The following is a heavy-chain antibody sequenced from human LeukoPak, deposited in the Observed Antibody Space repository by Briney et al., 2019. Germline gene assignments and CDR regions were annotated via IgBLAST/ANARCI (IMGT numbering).Heavy chain of an antibody. CDR2: INHSGST. V-gene: IGHV4-34*01. CDR3: ARGGVDIVVVVAAITPHYFDY. Sequence: PSETLSLTCAVYGGSFSGYYWSWIRQPPGKGLEWIGEINHSGSTNYNPSLKSRVTISVDTSKNQFSLKLSSVTAADTAVYYCARGGVDIVVVVAAITPHYFDYWGQGTLVTGSS. J-gene: IGHJ4*02. D-gene: IGHD2-15*01. CDR1: GGSFSGYY.